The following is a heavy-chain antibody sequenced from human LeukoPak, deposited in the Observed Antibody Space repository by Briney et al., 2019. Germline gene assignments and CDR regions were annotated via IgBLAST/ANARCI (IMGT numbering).Heavy chain of an antibody. CDR2: ISSSGSTK. CDR3: ARAGHYYGSGSYS. Sequence: GGSLRLSCAGSGFTFSSYWMSWIRQAPGKGLEWVSYISSSGSTKYYADSVKGRFTISRDNAKNSLYLQMNSLRVEDTAVYYCARAGHYYGSGSYSWGQGTLVTVSS. J-gene: IGHJ5*02. D-gene: IGHD3-10*01. V-gene: IGHV3-11*04. CDR1: GFTFSSYW.